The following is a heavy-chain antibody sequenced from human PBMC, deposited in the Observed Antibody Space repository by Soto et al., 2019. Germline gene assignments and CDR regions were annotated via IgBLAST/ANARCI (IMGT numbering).Heavy chain of an antibody. CDR3: AGSGGNRGYYYAL. CDR1: GGSLRAYY. Sequence: PSETLSLTWAVYGGSLRAYYGSGFRQPPGKGLEWIGEVNHRGNTNYNSSLKSRVTISVDTSKNQFSLKLSSLTDADTDAYYCAGSGGNRGYYYALRGHGTLVTVSS. CDR2: VNHRGNT. D-gene: IGHD3-22*01. V-gene: IGHV4-34*01. J-gene: IGHJ1*01.